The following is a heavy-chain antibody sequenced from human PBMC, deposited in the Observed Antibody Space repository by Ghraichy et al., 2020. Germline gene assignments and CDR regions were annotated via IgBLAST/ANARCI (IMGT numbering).Heavy chain of an antibody. D-gene: IGHD6-13*01. Sequence: GGSLRLSCAASGFTFSDYYMSWIRQAPGKGLEWVSYISTISTYTTYADSVKGRFTISRDNAKNSLYLQMISLRAEDTAVYYCARVVPAAGEDAFDYWGQGTLVTVSS. V-gene: IGHV3-11*06. CDR3: ARVVPAAGEDAFDY. CDR1: GFTFSDYY. J-gene: IGHJ4*02. CDR2: ISTISTYT.